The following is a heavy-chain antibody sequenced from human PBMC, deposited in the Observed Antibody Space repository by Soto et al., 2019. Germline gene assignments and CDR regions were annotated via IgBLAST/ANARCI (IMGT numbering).Heavy chain of an antibody. D-gene: IGHD6-6*01. CDR3: ARDHESMAARPLDY. CDR1: PYTFTSYG. V-gene: IGHV1-18*04. J-gene: IGHJ4*02. Sequence: GAAVKVSCKASPYTFTSYGISWVRPAPGQGLEWMGWISAYNGNTNYAQKLQGRVTMTTDTSTSTAYMELRSLRSDDTAVYYCARDHESMAARPLDYWGQGTLVTVSS. CDR2: ISAYNGNT.